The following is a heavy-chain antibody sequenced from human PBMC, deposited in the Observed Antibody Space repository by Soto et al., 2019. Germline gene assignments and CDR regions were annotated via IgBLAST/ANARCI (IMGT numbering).Heavy chain of an antibody. Sequence: EVHLSESGGGVVQPGGSLRLSCVVSGFTFSDYAMDWVRQAPGKGLEWVSEISATCGTTNYADSVKGRYTISRDNANNTLYLQLNNLGAEDTAMFYCAKASSAWYGSKNYYFDSWGQGALVTVSS. CDR1: GFTFSDYA. D-gene: IGHD6-19*01. J-gene: IGHJ4*02. V-gene: IGHV3-23*01. CDR2: ISATCGTT. CDR3: AKASSAWYGSKNYYFDS.